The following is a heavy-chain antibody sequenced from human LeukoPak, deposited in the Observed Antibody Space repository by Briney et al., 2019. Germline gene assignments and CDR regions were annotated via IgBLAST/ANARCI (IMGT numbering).Heavy chain of an antibody. J-gene: IGHJ3*01. Sequence: SVKVSCKASGYTFTGYYMHWVRQAPGQGLEWVGWMNPTSGATNYAQNFQGRVTLTRDTSNNTSYMELSSLTSDDTAVYYCAREFRTTTWSYDAFDLWGQGTMVTVSS. CDR2: MNPTSGAT. V-gene: IGHV1-2*02. CDR1: GYTFTGYY. D-gene: IGHD1/OR15-1a*01. CDR3: AREFRTTTWSYDAFDL.